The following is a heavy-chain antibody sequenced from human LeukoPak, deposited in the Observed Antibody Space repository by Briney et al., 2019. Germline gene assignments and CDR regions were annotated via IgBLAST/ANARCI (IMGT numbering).Heavy chain of an antibody. CDR3: ATTPARGQYFDY. V-gene: IGHV4-61*01. Sequence: PSETLSLTCTVSGGSVSSGSYYWSWIRQPPGKGLEWIGYIYYSGSTKYNPFLKSRVTISGDTSKNQFSLKLSSVTAADTAVYYCATTPARGQYFDYWGQGTLVTVSS. CDR1: GGSVSSGSYY. J-gene: IGHJ4*02. D-gene: IGHD1-26*01. CDR2: IYYSGST.